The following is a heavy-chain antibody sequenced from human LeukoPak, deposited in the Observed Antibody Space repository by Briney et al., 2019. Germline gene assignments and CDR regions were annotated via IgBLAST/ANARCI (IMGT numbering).Heavy chain of an antibody. CDR3: ARWGSGWYYFDY. Sequence: SETLSLTCAVYGGSFSGYYWSWIRQPPGKGLEWIGEINHSGSTNYNPSLKSRVTISVDTSKDQFSLKLSSVTAADTAVYYCARWGSGWYYFDYWGQGTLVTVSS. J-gene: IGHJ4*02. D-gene: IGHD6-19*01. CDR2: INHSGST. CDR1: GGSFSGYY. V-gene: IGHV4-34*01.